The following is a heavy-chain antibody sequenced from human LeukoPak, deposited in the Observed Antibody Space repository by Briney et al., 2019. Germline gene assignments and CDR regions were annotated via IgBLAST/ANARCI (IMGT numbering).Heavy chain of an antibody. CDR2: IRYDGSNK. J-gene: IGHJ3*02. CDR1: GFTFSSYG. Sequence: GGSLRLSCAASGFTFSSYGMHWVRQAPGKGLEWVAFIRYDGSNKYYADSVKGRFTISRDNSKNTLYLQMNSLRAEDTAVYCCATPIVVVPAAKPRTAFDIWGQGTMVTVSS. V-gene: IGHV3-30*02. CDR3: ATPIVVVPAAKPRTAFDI. D-gene: IGHD2-2*02.